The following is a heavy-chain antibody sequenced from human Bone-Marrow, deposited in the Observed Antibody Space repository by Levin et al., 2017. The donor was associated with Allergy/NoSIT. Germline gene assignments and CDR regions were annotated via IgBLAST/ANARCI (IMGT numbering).Heavy chain of an antibody. Sequence: HAGGSLRLSCAASGFTFSSYAMSWVRQAPGKGLEWVSAISGSGGSTYYADSVKGRFTISRDNSKNTLYLQMNSLRAEDTAVYYCAKGAQRQLWLRYFDYWGQGTLVTVSS. CDR1: GFTFSSYA. CDR2: ISGSGGST. CDR3: AKGAQRQLWLRYFDY. J-gene: IGHJ4*02. D-gene: IGHD5-18*01. V-gene: IGHV3-23*01.